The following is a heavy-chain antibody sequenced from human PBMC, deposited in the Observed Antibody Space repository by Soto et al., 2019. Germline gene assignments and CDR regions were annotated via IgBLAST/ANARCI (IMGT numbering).Heavy chain of an antibody. CDR1: EFTFSSYT. V-gene: IGHV3-21*06. D-gene: IGHD6-19*01. CDR2: ISSSSTYI. CDR3: VRDRTSGWYSRDAFDI. J-gene: IGHJ3*02. Sequence: PGGSLRLSCAASEFTFSSYTMNWVRQAPGVGLEWVSSISSSSTYISYADSLKGRLTISRDNAKNLLLLQINALRVEDTAVYYCVRDRTSGWYSRDAFDIWGQGTMVTVSS.